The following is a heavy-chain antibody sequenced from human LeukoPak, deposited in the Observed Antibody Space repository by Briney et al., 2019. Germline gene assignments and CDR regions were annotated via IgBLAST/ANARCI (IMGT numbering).Heavy chain of an antibody. V-gene: IGHV3-7*03. CDR3: ARDKIVEATNLDY. Sequence: GGSLRLSCAASGFTFSSYAMSWVRQAPGKGLEWVANIKQDGSEKYYVDSVKGRFTISRDNAKNSLSLQMNSLRAEDTAIYFCARDKIVEATNLDYWGQGTLVTVSS. D-gene: IGHD1-26*01. CDR2: IKQDGSEK. CDR1: GFTFSSYA. J-gene: IGHJ4*02.